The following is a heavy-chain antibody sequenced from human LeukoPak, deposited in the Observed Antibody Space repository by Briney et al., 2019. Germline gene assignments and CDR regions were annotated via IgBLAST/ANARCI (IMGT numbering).Heavy chain of an antibody. CDR1: GFTFSSYA. Sequence: PGGPLRLSCAASGFTFSSYAMSWVRQAPGKGPEWVSAISGSGGSTYYADSVKGRFTISRDNSKNTLYLQMNSLRAEDTAVYYCAKGHYYDSGSLDYWGQGTLVTVSS. V-gene: IGHV3-23*01. J-gene: IGHJ4*02. CDR2: ISGSGGST. CDR3: AKGHYYDSGSLDY. D-gene: IGHD3-10*01.